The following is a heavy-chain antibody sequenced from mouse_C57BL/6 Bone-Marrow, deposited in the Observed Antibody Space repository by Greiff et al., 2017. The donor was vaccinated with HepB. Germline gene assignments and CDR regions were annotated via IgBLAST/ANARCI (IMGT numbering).Heavy chain of an antibody. Sequence: QVHLQQPGAELVKPGASVKLSCKASGYTFTSYWMHWVKQRPGRGLEWIGRIDPNSGGTKYNEKFKSKATLTVDKPSSTAYMQLSSLTSEDSAVEGWARGENTTVVTPYFDYWGQGTTLTVSS. CDR2: IDPNSGGT. V-gene: IGHV1-72*01. J-gene: IGHJ2*01. CDR1: GYTFTSYW. CDR3: ARGENTTVVTPYFDY. D-gene: IGHD1-1*01.